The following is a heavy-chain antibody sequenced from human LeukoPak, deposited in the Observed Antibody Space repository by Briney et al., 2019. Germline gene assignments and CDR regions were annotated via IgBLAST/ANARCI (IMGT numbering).Heavy chain of an antibody. D-gene: IGHD3-16*01. CDR1: GFTVSSNY. CDR3: ARDFEERGGPYYYYMDV. CDR2: IYSGGST. V-gene: IGHV3-66*01. J-gene: IGHJ6*03. Sequence: GGSLRLSCAASGFTVSSNYMSWVRQAPGKGLEWVSVIYSGGSTYYADSVKGRFTISRDNSKNTLYLQMNSLRAEDTAVYYCARDFEERGGPYYYYMDVWGKGTTVTVSS.